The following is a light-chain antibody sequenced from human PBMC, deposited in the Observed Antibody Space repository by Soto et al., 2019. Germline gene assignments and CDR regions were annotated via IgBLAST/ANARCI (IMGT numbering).Light chain of an antibody. CDR2: GAS. CDR3: QQYNNWPLT. CDR1: QSVRNN. Sequence: EIVMTQSPATLSVSPGERAKFSCRASQSVRNNLAWFQQKPGQAPRLLIYGASTRATGIPARFSGSGSGTEFTLTISRLQSEDFAVYYCQQYNNWPLTFCGGSKVEIK. J-gene: IGKJ4*01. V-gene: IGKV3-15*01.